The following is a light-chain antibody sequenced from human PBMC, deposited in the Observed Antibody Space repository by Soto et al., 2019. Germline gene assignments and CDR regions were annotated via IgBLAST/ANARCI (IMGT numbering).Light chain of an antibody. CDR1: SSDVGGYNY. CDR2: AVS. Sequence: QSALTQPRSVSGSPGQSVTISCTGTSSDVGGYNYVSWYQQHPGKAPKLVIYAVSKRPSGVPDRFSGSKSAHTASLTISGLQAEDGADYYCCSYAVNSPWVFGGGTQLTVL. V-gene: IGLV2-11*01. CDR3: CSYAVNSPWV. J-gene: IGLJ3*02.